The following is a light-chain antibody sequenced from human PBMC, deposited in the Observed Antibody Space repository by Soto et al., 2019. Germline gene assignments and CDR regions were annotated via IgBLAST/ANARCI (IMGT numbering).Light chain of an antibody. Sequence: ESVLTPSPGTLSLSPGERATLSCRASQSVSSTYLAWYQQRPGQAPRLLIYGASSRATGIPDRFSGSVSGTDFTLTISRLEPEDFAVYYCQQYAGSPLAFGGGTKVEIK. V-gene: IGKV3-20*01. CDR1: QSVSSTY. CDR2: GAS. J-gene: IGKJ4*01. CDR3: QQYAGSPLA.